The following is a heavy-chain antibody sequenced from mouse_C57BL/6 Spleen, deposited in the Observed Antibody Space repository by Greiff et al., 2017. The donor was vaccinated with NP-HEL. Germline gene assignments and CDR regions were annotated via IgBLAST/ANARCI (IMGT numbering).Heavy chain of an antibody. CDR1: GFNIKDYY. J-gene: IGHJ2*01. CDR2: IDPEDGET. CDR3: ASEEEGLYDYDGDY. V-gene: IGHV14-2*01. D-gene: IGHD2-4*01. Sequence: EVQLQQSGAELVKPGASVKLSCTASGFNIKDYYMHWVKQRTEQGLEWIGRIDPEDGETKYAPNFQGKATITADTSSNTAYLQLSSLTSEDTAVYYCASEEEGLYDYDGDYWGQGTTLTVSS.